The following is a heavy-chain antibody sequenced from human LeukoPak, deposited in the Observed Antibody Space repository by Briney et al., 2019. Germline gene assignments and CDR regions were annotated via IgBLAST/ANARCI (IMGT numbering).Heavy chain of an antibody. V-gene: IGHV3-23*01. J-gene: IGHJ4*02. CDR1: GFTFSSHA. D-gene: IGHD5-12*01. CDR2: ISGNGGTT. Sequence: GGSLRLSCAASGFTFSSHAMNWVRQAPGKGLEWVSGISGNGGTTFYADSVKGRFTISRDNSKNTLFLQMNSLRGEDTSIYYCAKGGNSGAYSGFEYWGQGNLVPVSS. CDR3: AKGGNSGAYSGFEY.